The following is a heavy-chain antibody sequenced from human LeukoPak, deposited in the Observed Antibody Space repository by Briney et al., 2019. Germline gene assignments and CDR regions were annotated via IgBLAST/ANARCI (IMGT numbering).Heavy chain of an antibody. Sequence: GGSLRLSRAASGFSFSGHAMSWVRQAPGKGLEWVSAISGGGTETYDADFVKGRFTISRDNSKNTLYLQMNSLRAEDTAVYYCAKGGVIHAFDIWGQGTMVTVSS. CDR1: GFSFSGHA. CDR2: ISGGGTET. J-gene: IGHJ3*02. D-gene: IGHD3-22*01. CDR3: AKGGVIHAFDI. V-gene: IGHV3-23*01.